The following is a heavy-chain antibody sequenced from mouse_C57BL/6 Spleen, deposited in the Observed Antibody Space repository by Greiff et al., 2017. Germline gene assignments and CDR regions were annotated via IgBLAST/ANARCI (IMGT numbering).Heavy chain of an antibody. Sequence: QVQLQQPGAELVMPGASVKLSCKASGYTFTSSWMHWVKQRPGQGLEWIGEIDPSDSYTNYNQKFKGKATLTVDKSSSTAYMQLSSLTSEDSAVYYFAIDPRGYYAMDYWGQGTSVTVSS. V-gene: IGHV1-69*01. J-gene: IGHJ4*01. CDR1: GYTFTSSW. CDR3: AIDPRGYYAMDY. CDR2: IDPSDSYT.